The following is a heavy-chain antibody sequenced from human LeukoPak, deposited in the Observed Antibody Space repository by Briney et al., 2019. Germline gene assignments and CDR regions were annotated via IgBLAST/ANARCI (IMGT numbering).Heavy chain of an antibody. Sequence: PGGALRLSCAASGFTFSSYWMSWVRQAPGKGLEWVANIKQDGSEKYYVDSAKGRFTISRDNAKNSLYLQMNSLRAEDMALYYCAKGMTMVVAPIDYWGQGTLVTVSS. CDR1: GFTFSSYW. CDR3: AKGMTMVVAPIDY. J-gene: IGHJ4*02. V-gene: IGHV3-7*03. CDR2: IKQDGSEK. D-gene: IGHD4-23*01.